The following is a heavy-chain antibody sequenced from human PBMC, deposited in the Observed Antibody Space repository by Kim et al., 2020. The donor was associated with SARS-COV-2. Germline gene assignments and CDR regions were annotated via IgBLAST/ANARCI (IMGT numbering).Heavy chain of an antibody. CDR3: ARGYYGSGSKYYYYGMDV. V-gene: IGHV3-33*05. D-gene: IGHD3-10*01. CDR2: ISYDGSNK. Sequence: GGSLRLSCAASGFTFSSYGMHWVRQAPGKGLEWVAVISYDGSNKYYADSVKGRFTISRDNSKNTLYLQMNSLRAEDTAVYYCARGYYGSGSKYYYYGMDVWGQGATVTVSS. CDR1: GFTFSSYG. J-gene: IGHJ6*02.